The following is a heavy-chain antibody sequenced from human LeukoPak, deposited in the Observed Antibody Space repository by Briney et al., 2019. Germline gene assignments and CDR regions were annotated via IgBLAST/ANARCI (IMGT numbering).Heavy chain of an antibody. CDR1: GGTFSSYA. Sequence: SVKVSCKASGGTFSSYAISWVRQAPGQGLEWMGRIIPILGIANYAQKFQGRVTITADKSTSTAYMELSSLRSEDTAVYYCARCGGVEMATIGTMDVWGQGTTVTVSS. J-gene: IGHJ6*02. D-gene: IGHD5-12*01. CDR3: ARCGGVEMATIGTMDV. CDR2: IIPILGIA. V-gene: IGHV1-69*04.